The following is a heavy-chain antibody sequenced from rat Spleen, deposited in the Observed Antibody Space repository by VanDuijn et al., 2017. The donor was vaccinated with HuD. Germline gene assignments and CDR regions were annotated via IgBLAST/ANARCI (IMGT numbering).Heavy chain of an antibody. V-gene: IGHV2S61*01. J-gene: IGHJ2*01. CDR2: IWGNGNT. D-gene: IGHD1-12*03. Sequence: QVQLKESGPGLVQPSQTLSLTCTVSGFSLSSHGVIWVRQPPGKGLEWMGVIWGNGNTNYSSTLKSRLSISRDTSKSQVFLKMNDLETEDTARYFWASQYYYDGYYRDYWGQGVMVTVSS. CDR3: ASQYYYDGYYRDY. CDR1: GFSLSSHG.